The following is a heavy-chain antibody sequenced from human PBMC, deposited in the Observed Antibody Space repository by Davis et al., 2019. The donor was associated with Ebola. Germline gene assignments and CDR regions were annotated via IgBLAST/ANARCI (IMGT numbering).Heavy chain of an antibody. J-gene: IGHJ4*02. Sequence: VESLIISCKASGYIFTNYWIGWVRQLPGKGLEWMGIIFPGDSVTRYSPSFQGQITISADKSITTTYLQWSSLKASDTAMYYCARRHRYDFLTGYDYWGQGTPVTVSS. CDR3: ARRHRYDFLTGYDY. D-gene: IGHD3-9*01. CDR2: IFPGDSVT. CDR1: GYIFTNYW. V-gene: IGHV5-51*01.